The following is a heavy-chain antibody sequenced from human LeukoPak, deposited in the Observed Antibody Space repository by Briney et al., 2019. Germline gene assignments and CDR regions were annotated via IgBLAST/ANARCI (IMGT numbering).Heavy chain of an antibody. CDR2: IFYSGST. Sequence: SETLSLTCSVSGGSISSSSYYWGWICQPPGKGLEWIGSIFYSGSTYYNPSLKSRVTISVDTSENQFSLKLTSVTAEDTAVYYCARPLYHYDSGGYFYWGQGTLVTVSS. J-gene: IGHJ4*02. CDR1: GGSISSSSYY. V-gene: IGHV4-39*01. D-gene: IGHD3-22*01. CDR3: ARPLYHYDSGGYFY.